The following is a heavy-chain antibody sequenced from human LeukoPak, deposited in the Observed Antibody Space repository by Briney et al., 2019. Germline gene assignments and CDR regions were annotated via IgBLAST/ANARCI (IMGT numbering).Heavy chain of an antibody. J-gene: IGHJ3*02. Sequence: SETLPLTCTVSGGSISSYYWSWIRQPPGKGLEWIGYIYYSGSTNYNPSLKSRVTISVDTSKNQFSLKLSSVTAADTAVYYCARLGYCGGDCYNAFDIWGQGTMVTVSS. CDR3: ARLGYCGGDCYNAFDI. CDR1: GGSISSYY. CDR2: IYYSGST. V-gene: IGHV4-59*08. D-gene: IGHD2-21*02.